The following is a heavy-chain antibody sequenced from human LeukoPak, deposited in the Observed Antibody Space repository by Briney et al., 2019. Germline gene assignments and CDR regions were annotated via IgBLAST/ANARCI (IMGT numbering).Heavy chain of an antibody. CDR3: ATSGVRYFDWLSSGEFG. Sequence: GASVKVSCKVSRYTLTELSMHWVRQAPGKGLEWMGGFDPEDGETIYAQKFQGRVTMTEDTSTDTAYMELSSLRSEDTAVYYCATSGVRYFDWLSSGEFGWGQGTLVTVSS. J-gene: IGHJ4*02. D-gene: IGHD3-9*01. V-gene: IGHV1-24*01. CDR1: RYTLTELS. CDR2: FDPEDGET.